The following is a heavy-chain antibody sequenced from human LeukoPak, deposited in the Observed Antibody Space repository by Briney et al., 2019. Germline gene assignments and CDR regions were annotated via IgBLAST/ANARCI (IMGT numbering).Heavy chain of an antibody. D-gene: IGHD2-2*01. CDR3: ARDGRYCIITSCYGYYGMDV. CDR2: IYSGGST. J-gene: IGHJ6*02. CDR1: GFTVSSNY. V-gene: IGHV3-53*04. Sequence: PGGSLRLSCAASGFTVSSNYMSWVRQALGKGLEWVSVIYSGGSTYYADSVKGRFTISRQNSKNTLDLQMNSLRPEDTAVYYCARDGRYCIITSCYGYYGMDVWGQGTTVTVSS.